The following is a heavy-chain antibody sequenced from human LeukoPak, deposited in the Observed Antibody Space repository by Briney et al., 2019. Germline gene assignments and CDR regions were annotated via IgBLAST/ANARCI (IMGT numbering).Heavy chain of an antibody. Sequence: GGSLRLSCAASGFTFSSYAMHWVRQAPGKGLEWVAVISYDGSNKYYADSVKGRFTISRDNSKNTLYLQMNSLRAEDTAVYYCARAIIYSSGYRRPGGFDPWGQGTLVTVSS. CDR1: GFTFSSYA. CDR3: ARAIIYSSGYRRPGGFDP. D-gene: IGHD3-22*01. V-gene: IGHV3-30*01. CDR2: ISYDGSNK. J-gene: IGHJ5*02.